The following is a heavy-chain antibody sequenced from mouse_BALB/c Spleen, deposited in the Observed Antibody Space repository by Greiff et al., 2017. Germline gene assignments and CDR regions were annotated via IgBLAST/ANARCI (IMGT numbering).Heavy chain of an antibody. J-gene: IGHJ4*01. CDR2: INSNGGST. V-gene: IGHV5-6-3*01. CDR3: ARDRGRYYAMDY. CDR1: GFTFSSYG. Sequence: EVKLMESGGGLVQPGGSLKLSCAASGFTFSSYGMSWVRQTPDKRLELVATINSNGGSTYYPDSVKGRFTISRDNAKNTLYLQMSSLKSEDTAMYYCARDRGRYYAMDYWGQGTSVTVSS. D-gene: IGHD3-1*01.